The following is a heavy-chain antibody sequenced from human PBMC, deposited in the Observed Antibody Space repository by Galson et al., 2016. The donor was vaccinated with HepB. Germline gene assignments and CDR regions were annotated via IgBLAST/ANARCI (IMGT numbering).Heavy chain of an antibody. Sequence: SVKVSCKATGYIFSSYGISWVRQAPGQGLEWMGWISAYNGDKNYEPKFQGRVTMTTDTSTSTGYMELRSLRSDDTAMYYCVSDLGSSAFSYDGMDVWCLGTMVTVSS. V-gene: IGHV1-18*01. CDR1: GYIFSSYG. D-gene: IGHD3-16*01. CDR2: ISAYNGDK. J-gene: IGHJ6*02. CDR3: VSDLGSSAFSYDGMDV.